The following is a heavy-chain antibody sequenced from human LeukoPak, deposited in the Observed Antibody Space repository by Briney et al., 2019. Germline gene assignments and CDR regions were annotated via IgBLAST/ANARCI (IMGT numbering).Heavy chain of an antibody. V-gene: IGHV1-46*01. CDR3: ARASTYSSSSGQYYFDF. J-gene: IGHJ4*02. CDR2: INPGGGSP. CDR1: AYTFTSYY. Sequence: GASLKVSCKASAYTFTSYYIHWVRQAPGQGLEWMGIINPGGGSPSYALKFQGRVTLTKDTSTSTVSMELSSLRSEDTAVYYCARASTYSSSSGQYYFDFWGQGTLVTVSS. D-gene: IGHD6-6*01.